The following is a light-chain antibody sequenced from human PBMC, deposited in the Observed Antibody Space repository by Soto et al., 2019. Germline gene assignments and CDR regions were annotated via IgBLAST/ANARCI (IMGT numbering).Light chain of an antibody. Sequence: QSVLTQVASVSGSPGQSITISCTGTSSDVGTFNLVSWYQQHPGKAPRLMIYDVIKRPSGVSNRFSGSKSGNTASLTISGLQAEDEADYYCSSYTTSNTRQIVFGTGTKVTVL. CDR1: SSDVGTFNL. V-gene: IGLV2-14*02. J-gene: IGLJ1*01. CDR2: DVI. CDR3: SSYTTSNTRQIV.